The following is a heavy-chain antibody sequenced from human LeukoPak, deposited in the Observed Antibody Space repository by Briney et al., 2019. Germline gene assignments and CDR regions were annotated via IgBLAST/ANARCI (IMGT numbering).Heavy chain of an antibody. CDR1: GFTFNNYW. CDR2: ISGSGGST. J-gene: IGHJ5*02. CDR3: AKDRVDCSGGSCYSWLDP. V-gene: IGHV3-23*01. D-gene: IGHD2-15*01. Sequence: GGSLRLSCAASGFTFNNYWMNWVRQAPGKGLEWVSAISGSGGSTYYPDSVKGRFTISRDNSKNTLYLQMNSLRAEDTAVYYCAKDRVDCSGGSCYSWLDPWGQGTLVTVSS.